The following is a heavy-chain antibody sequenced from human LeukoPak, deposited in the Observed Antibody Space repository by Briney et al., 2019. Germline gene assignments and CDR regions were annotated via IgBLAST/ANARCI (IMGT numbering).Heavy chain of an antibody. CDR1: GGSISSSSYY. CDR3: ARRRYYDSSGCFDY. Sequence: SETLSLTCTVSGGSISSSSYYWGWIRQPPGKGLEWIVSIYYSGSTYYNPSLKSRVTISVDTSKNQFSLKLSSVTAADTAVYYCARRRYYDSSGCFDYWGQGTLVTVSS. CDR2: IYYSGST. J-gene: IGHJ4*02. D-gene: IGHD3-22*01. V-gene: IGHV4-39*01.